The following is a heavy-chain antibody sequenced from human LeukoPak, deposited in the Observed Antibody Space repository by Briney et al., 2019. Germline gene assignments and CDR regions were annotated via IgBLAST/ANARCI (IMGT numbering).Heavy chain of an antibody. Sequence: SETLSLTCTVSGGSISSYYWSWIRQPPGKGLEWIGYIYYSGSTNYNPSLKSRVTISVDTSKNQFSLKLSSVTAADAAVYYCARQQLVVGYYYYYGMDVWGQGTTVTVSS. V-gene: IGHV4-59*08. J-gene: IGHJ6*02. CDR3: ARQQLVVGYYYYYGMDV. D-gene: IGHD6-13*01. CDR2: IYYSGST. CDR1: GGSISSYY.